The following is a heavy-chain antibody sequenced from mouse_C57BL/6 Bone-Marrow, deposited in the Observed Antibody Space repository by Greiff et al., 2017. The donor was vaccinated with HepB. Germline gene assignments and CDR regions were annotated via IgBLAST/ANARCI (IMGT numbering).Heavy chain of an antibody. CDR1: GYTFTSYW. CDR2: IYPGSGST. J-gene: IGHJ4*01. Sequence: QVQLKESGAELVKPGASVKMSCKASGYTFTSYWITWVKQRPGQGLEWIGDIYPGSGSTNYNEKFKSKATLTVDTSSSTAYMQLSSLTSEDSAVYYCARSGDRGGWPYWGQGTSVTVSS. V-gene: IGHV1-55*01. D-gene: IGHD1-1*02. CDR3: ARSGDRGGWPY.